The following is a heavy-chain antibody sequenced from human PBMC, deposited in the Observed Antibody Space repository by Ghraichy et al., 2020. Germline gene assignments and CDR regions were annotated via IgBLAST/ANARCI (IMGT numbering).Heavy chain of an antibody. V-gene: IGHV3-74*01. D-gene: IGHD5-12*01. CDR1: GFTFSSYW. CDR2: IHSDGSTT. CDR3: ARVGRGIMAHYYYYDMDV. J-gene: IGHJ6*02. Sequence: GGSLRLSCAASGFTFSSYWMHWVRQAPGKGLVWVSRIHSDGSTTTYADSVKGRFTISRDNAKNTLYLQMNSLRDEDTAVYYCARVGRGIMAHYYYYDMDVWGQGTTVTVSS.